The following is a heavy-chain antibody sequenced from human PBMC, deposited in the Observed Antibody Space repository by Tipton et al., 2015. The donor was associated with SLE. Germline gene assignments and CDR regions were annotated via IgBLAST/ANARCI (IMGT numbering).Heavy chain of an antibody. D-gene: IGHD3-22*01. CDR2: ISAYNGNT. V-gene: IGHV1-18*03. CDR1: GYTFTSYG. J-gene: IGHJ3*02. Sequence: QLVQSGAEVKKPGASVKVSCKASGYTFTSYGISWVRQAPGQGLEWMGWISAYNGNTNYAQKLQGRVTMTTDTSTSTAYMELRSLRSHDLAVYYCAIEAPSYHYDRSAPSGFDIWGQWTMVPVSS. CDR3: AIEAPSYHYDRSAPSGFDI.